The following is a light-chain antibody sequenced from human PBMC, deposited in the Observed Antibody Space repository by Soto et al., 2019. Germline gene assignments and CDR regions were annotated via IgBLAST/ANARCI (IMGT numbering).Light chain of an antibody. CDR1: QSISSF. CDR2: DAS. Sequence: DIQMTQSPATLSASVGDRVTITCRARQSISSFLSWYQQTPGKAPKLLNFDASSLESGVPSRFSGRGSGTEFTLTISSLQPDDLATYYCQQSNSYWTFGQGTKVDIK. J-gene: IGKJ1*01. V-gene: IGKV1-5*01. CDR3: QQSNSYWT.